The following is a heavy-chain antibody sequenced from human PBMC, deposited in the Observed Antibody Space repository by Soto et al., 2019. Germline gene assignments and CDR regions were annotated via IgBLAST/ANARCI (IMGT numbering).Heavy chain of an antibody. J-gene: IGHJ5*01. CDR2: ISGSGGTT. Sequence: EVQLLESGGGLVQPGGSLRLSCAASVFTFSSYAMSWVRQAPGQGLEWVSAISGSGGTTYYADSVKGRFTISRDNSENTLYLQMNSLRAEDTAVYYCAKDRGYSGYDNWFDSWGQGTLVTVSS. CDR3: AKDRGYSGYDNWFDS. CDR1: VFTFSSYA. D-gene: IGHD5-12*01. V-gene: IGHV3-23*01.